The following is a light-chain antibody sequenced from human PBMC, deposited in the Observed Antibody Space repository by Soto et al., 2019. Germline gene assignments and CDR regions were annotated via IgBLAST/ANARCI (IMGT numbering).Light chain of an antibody. CDR2: HNN. Sequence: QSVLTQPPSASGTPGQRVAISCSGSNSNIGGSNAVYWYQQVPGTAPKLLIHHNNLRPSGVPDRFSGSKSGTSGSLAISGXXXXXXXXXYCAAWDDSLSAVVFGGGTKVTVL. J-gene: IGLJ2*01. CDR1: NSNIGGSNA. CDR3: AAWDDSLSAVV. V-gene: IGLV1-47*02.